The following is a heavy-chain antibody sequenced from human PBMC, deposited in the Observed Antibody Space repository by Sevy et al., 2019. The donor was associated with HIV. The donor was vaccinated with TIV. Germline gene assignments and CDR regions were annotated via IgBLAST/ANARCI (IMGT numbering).Heavy chain of an antibody. CDR1: GFTFDDYG. J-gene: IGHJ6*02. V-gene: IGHV3-20*04. CDR2: INWNGGST. Sequence: GGSLRLSCAASGFTFDDYGMSWVRQAPGKGLEWISGINWNGGSTGYADSVTGRFTISRDNAKNSLYLQMNSLRAEDTALYYCARTREGSGYFDYYYGMDVWGQGTTVTVSS. D-gene: IGHD3-22*01. CDR3: ARTREGSGYFDYYYGMDV.